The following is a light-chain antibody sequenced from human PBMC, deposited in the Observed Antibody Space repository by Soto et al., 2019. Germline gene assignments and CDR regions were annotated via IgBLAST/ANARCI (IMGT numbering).Light chain of an antibody. V-gene: IGKV1-5*01. CDR2: DAS. CDR1: QSISSW. Sequence: DIQMTQSPSTLSASVGDRVTITSRASQSISSWLAWYQQKPGKAAKLLIYDASSLESGVPSRFSGSGSGTEFTLTISSLQPDDFATYYCQQYNSYSTFGQGTKVDI. CDR3: QQYNSYST. J-gene: IGKJ1*01.